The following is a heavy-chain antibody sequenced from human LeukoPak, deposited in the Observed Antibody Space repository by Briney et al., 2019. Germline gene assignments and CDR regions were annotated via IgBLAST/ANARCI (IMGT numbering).Heavy chain of an antibody. CDR3: AKGSLPDY. V-gene: IGHV3-43D*03. Sequence: GGSLRLSCAASGFTFDDYAMHWVRQAPGKGLEWVSLISWDGGSTYYADSVKGRFTISRDNSKNTLYLQMNSLRAEDTAVYYCAKGSLPDYWGQGTLVTVSS. CDR2: ISWDGGST. D-gene: IGHD4/OR15-4a*01. CDR1: GFTFDDYA. J-gene: IGHJ4*02.